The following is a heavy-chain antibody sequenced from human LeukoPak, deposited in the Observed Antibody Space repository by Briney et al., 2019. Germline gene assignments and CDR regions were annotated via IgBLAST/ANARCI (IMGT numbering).Heavy chain of an antibody. Sequence: ASVKVSCKASGGTFSSYAISWVRQAPGQGLEWMGRIIPILGIANYAQKFQGRVTITADKSTSTAYMELSGLRSEDTAVYYCAVVEMATIINIWGQGTLVTVSS. V-gene: IGHV1-69*04. D-gene: IGHD5-24*01. J-gene: IGHJ4*02. CDR1: GGTFSSYA. CDR2: IIPILGIA. CDR3: AVVEMATIINI.